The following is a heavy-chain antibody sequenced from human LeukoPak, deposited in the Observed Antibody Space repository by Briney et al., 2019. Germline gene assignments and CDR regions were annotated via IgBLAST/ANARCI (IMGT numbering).Heavy chain of an antibody. Sequence: GGSLRLSCAASGFTFSSYSMNWVRQAPGKGLEWVSYISSSSSTIYYADSVKGRFTISRDNAKNSLYLQMNSLRAEDTAVYYRARDKGVLDYYDSSGYLSWGQGTLVTVSS. V-gene: IGHV3-48*01. J-gene: IGHJ4*02. CDR1: GFTFSSYS. D-gene: IGHD3-22*01. CDR2: ISSSSSTI. CDR3: ARDKGVLDYYDSSGYLS.